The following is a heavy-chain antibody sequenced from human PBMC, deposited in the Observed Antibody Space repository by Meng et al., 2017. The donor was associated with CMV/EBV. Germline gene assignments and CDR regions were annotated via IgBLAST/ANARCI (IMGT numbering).Heavy chain of an antibody. CDR1: GFTFSSYS. V-gene: IGHV3-48*04. CDR3: AREGPTGAFDI. J-gene: IGHJ3*02. Sequence: GESLKISCAASGFTFSSYSMNWVRQAPGKGLEWVSYISSSSSTIYYADSVKGRFTISRDNAKNSLYLQMNSLRAEDTAVYYCAREGPTGAFDIWGQGKMVTVSS. D-gene: IGHD4-11*01. CDR2: ISSSSSTI.